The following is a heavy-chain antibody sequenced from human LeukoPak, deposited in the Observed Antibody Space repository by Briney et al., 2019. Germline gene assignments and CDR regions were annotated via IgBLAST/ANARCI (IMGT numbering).Heavy chain of an antibody. J-gene: IGHJ3*02. CDR1: GFTVSSNY. CDR3: ARDPSGDYIGAFDM. Sequence: GGSLRLSCAASGFTVSSNYMSWVRQAPGKGLEWVSVIYSGGSTYYADSVKGRFTISRDNSMNTLYLQMNSLRAEDTAVYYCARDPSGDYIGAFDMCGQGTKVTVSS. V-gene: IGHV3-53*01. D-gene: IGHD2-21*02. CDR2: IYSGGST.